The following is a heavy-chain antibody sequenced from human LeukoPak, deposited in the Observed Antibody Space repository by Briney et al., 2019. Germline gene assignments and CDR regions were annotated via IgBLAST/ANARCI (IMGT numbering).Heavy chain of an antibody. Sequence: GGSLRLSCAASGFTFSSYAMHWVRQAPGKGLEWVAVISYDGSNKYYADSVKGRFTISRDNSKNTLYLQMNSLRAEDTALYHCARDLRGEQQLADYWGQGTLVTVSS. D-gene: IGHD6-13*01. V-gene: IGHV3-30-3*01. CDR3: ARDLRGEQQLADY. CDR2: ISYDGSNK. J-gene: IGHJ4*02. CDR1: GFTFSSYA.